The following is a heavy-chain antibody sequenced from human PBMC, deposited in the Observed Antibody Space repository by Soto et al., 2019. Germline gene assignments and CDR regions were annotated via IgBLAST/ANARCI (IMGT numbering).Heavy chain of an antibody. J-gene: IGHJ6*03. Sequence: ILPLSCAVDYGSFGGFYLRWIRQPPGKGLEWIGSIYHSGNTYYNPSLRSRVTISVDTSKNRFSLTLNSVTAADTAVYYCYGDPNAVMDFWGEGTTVTVSS. CDR3: YGDPNAVMDF. CDR2: IYHSGNT. D-gene: IGHD4-17*01. V-gene: IGHV4-34*01. CDR1: YGSFGGFY.